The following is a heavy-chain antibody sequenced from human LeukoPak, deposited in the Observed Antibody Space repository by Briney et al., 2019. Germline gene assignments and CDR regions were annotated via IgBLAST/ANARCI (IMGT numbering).Heavy chain of an antibody. J-gene: IGHJ5*02. D-gene: IGHD3-9*01. CDR1: GGSISSGGYS. CDR3: ARTYYDILTGFGWFDP. V-gene: IGHV4-30-2*01. CDR2: IYHSGST. Sequence: SQTLSLTCAVSGGSISSGGYSWSWIRQPPGKGLEWIGYIYHSGSTYYNPSLKSRVTISVDRSKNQFSLKLSSVTAADTAVYYCARTYYDILTGFGWFDPWGQGTLVTVSS.